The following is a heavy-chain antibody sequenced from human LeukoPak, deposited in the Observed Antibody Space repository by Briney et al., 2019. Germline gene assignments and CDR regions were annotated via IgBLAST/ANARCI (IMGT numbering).Heavy chain of an antibody. J-gene: IGHJ4*02. D-gene: IGHD4-17*01. V-gene: IGHV3-30*18. CDR1: GFTFSSNG. CDR2: VSYDGSNK. Sequence: GGSLRVSCSASGFTFSSNGMHWVRQAPGKGLEWVAVVSYDGSNKYYADSVKGRFTVSRDNSKNTLYLQMNSLSAEDTAVYYCAKGHYYGDYGYWGQGTLVTVSS. CDR3: AKGHYYGDYGY.